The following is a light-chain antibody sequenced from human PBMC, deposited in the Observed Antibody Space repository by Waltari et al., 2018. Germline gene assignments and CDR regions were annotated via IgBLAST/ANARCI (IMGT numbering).Light chain of an antibody. CDR1: SSNIGSSY. J-gene: IGLJ3*02. Sequence: QSVLTQPPSASGTPGQRVTISCSGSSSNIGSSYVYWYQQLPGTAPKLLIYRSNRRRSGVPDRFSGSKSGTSASLAISGRRSEDEADYYCAAWDDSLSVNWVFGGGTKLTVL. CDR3: AAWDDSLSVNWV. CDR2: RSN. V-gene: IGLV1-47*01.